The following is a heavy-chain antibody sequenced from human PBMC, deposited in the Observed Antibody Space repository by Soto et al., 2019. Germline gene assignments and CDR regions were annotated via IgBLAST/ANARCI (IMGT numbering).Heavy chain of an antibody. CDR2: ISAYNGDT. J-gene: IGHJ4*02. CDR1: GYTFSSYG. CDR3: ARMTGYGDYWAVY. V-gene: IGHV1-18*01. Sequence: QVQLVQSGAEVKKPGASVKVSCKASGYTFSSYGINWVRQAPGQGLEWMGRISAYNGDTKYAPKFQGRVTMTTDTSKSTANMELRSLRSDDTAVYYCARMTGYGDYWAVYWGQGTLVTVSS. D-gene: IGHD4-17*01.